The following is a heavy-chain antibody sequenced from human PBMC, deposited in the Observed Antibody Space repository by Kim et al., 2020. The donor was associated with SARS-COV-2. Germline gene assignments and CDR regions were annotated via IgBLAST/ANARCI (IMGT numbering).Heavy chain of an antibody. CDR2: IYYSGST. J-gene: IGHJ2*01. CDR3: ARHPSITMIVIAWYFDL. V-gene: IGHV4-39*01. D-gene: IGHD3-22*01. Sequence: SETLSLTCTVSGGSISSSSYYWGWIRQPPGQGLEWIGSIYYSGSTYYNPSLKSRVTISVDTSKNQFSLKLSSVTAADTAVYYCARHPSITMIVIAWYFDLWGRGTLVTVSS. CDR1: GGSISSSSYY.